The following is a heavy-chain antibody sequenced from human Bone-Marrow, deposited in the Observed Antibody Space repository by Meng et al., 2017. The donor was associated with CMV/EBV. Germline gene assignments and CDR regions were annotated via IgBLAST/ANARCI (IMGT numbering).Heavy chain of an antibody. J-gene: IGHJ6*02. CDR3: ARDDRVSVPMRGYYYYGMDV. CDR2: IYSGGST. CDR1: GFTVSSNY. D-gene: IGHD2-2*01. V-gene: IGHV3-66*02. Sequence: ESLKISCAASGFTVSSNYMSWVRQAPGKGLEWVSVIYSGGSTYYADSVKGRFTISRDNSKNTLYLQMNSLRAEDTAVYYCARDDRVSVPMRGYYYYGMDVWGQGTTVTVSS.